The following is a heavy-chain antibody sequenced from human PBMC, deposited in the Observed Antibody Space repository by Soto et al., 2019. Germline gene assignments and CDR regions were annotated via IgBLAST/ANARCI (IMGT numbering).Heavy chain of an antibody. D-gene: IGHD6-6*01. V-gene: IGHV1-46*01. CDR1: GYSFMTYG. J-gene: IGHJ4*02. Sequence: ASVKVSCKASGYSFMTYGMQWVRQAPGQGLEWLGFVHPGSGSANYAQKFQGRVSMTRDTSMSTVYLELSRLRSEDTAMYYCARDSEGTSSLTHYWGQGTLVTVSS. CDR3: ARDSEGTSSLTHY. CDR2: VHPGSGSA.